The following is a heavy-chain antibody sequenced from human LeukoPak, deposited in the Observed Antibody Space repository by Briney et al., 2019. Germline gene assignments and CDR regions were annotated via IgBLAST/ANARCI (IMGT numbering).Heavy chain of an antibody. D-gene: IGHD5-12*01. CDR3: ARVNRYSGAFFI. CDR1: GASINSNEYY. J-gene: IGHJ4*02. V-gene: IGHV4-61*02. Sequence: SETLSLTCTVSGASINSNEYYWSRVRQPAGKGLEWIGRSYFTGRTNYNPSLKTRVTISVDTSKNHFSLQLSSVTAADTAVYHCARVNRYSGAFFIWGQGTLVIVSS. CDR2: SYFTGRT.